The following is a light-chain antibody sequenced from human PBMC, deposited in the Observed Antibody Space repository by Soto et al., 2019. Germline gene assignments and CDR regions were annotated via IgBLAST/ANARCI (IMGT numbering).Light chain of an antibody. J-gene: IGKJ1*01. CDR1: QSISSY. V-gene: IGKV1-39*01. CDR3: QQHYITPWT. Sequence: EIQMTQSPSSLSASLGERATITCRASQSISSYLDWYQQKPGKPPSLLIYAASSLQSGIPARFSGSGSGTDFTPTTSSLQSEDFATYYCQQHYITPWTFGQGTKVDIK. CDR2: AAS.